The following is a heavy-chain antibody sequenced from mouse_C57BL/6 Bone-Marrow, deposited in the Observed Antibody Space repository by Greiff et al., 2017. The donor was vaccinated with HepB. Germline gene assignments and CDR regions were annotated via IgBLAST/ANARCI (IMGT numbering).Heavy chain of an antibody. Sequence: EVKVEESGGGLVQPGESLKLSCESNEYEFPSPDMSWVRKTPEKRLELVAALNSDGGSTYYPDTMERRFIISRDNTKKTLYLQMSSLRSEDTALYYCARRGYYWAMDYWGQGTSVTVSS. V-gene: IGHV5-2*03. CDR2: LNSDGGST. CDR1: EYEFPSPD. J-gene: IGHJ4*01. D-gene: IGHD2-1*01. CDR3: ARRGYYWAMDY.